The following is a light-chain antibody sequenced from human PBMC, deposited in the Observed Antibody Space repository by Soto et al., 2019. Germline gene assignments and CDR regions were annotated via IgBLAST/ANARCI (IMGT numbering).Light chain of an antibody. J-gene: IGKJ4*01. CDR3: QQRSNWRLT. Sequence: EIVLTQSPAALSLTPGERATLSCRASQRVTRYLAWYQQKPGQAPRLLIYDTSNRATGIPARFSGSGSGTDFTLTISSLEPEDFAVYYCQQRSNWRLTFGGGTKVEIK. CDR2: DTS. V-gene: IGKV3-11*01. CDR1: QRVTRY.